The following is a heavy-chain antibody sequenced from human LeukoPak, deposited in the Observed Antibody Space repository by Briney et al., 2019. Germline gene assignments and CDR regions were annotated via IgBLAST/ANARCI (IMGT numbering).Heavy chain of an antibody. V-gene: IGHV3-53*01. CDR1: GFTVSTNY. CDR3: ASQTTVKYYFDS. Sequence: PGGALRLSCAASGFTVSTNYMTCVRQAPGKGLEWVSVISSAGSTYYAESVKGRFTISRDNSKNTLYLQMNSLREEDTAVYYCASQTTVKYYFDSWGQGTLVTVSS. D-gene: IGHD4-17*01. J-gene: IGHJ4*02. CDR2: ISSAGST.